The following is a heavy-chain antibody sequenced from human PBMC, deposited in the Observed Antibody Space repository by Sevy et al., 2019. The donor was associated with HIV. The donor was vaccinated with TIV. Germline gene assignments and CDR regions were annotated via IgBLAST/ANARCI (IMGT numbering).Heavy chain of an antibody. Sequence: GWSLRLSCAASGFDFSTYWMHWVRQAPGKGLVWVSRIMGDGSRRSHADSVKGRFTISRDNAKNTLYLQMNSLRAEDTALYFCARDPFGGYYFDHWGPGTLVTVSS. CDR3: ARDPFGGYYFDH. J-gene: IGHJ4*02. D-gene: IGHD3-16*01. CDR2: IMGDGSRR. V-gene: IGHV3-74*01. CDR1: GFDFSTYW.